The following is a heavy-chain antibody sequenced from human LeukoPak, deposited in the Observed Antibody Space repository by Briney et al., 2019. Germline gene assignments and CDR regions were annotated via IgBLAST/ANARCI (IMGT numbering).Heavy chain of an antibody. CDR3: ARIIEMATIFAPFDP. D-gene: IGHD5-24*01. J-gene: IGHJ5*02. CDR1: GGSISGSNYY. CDR2: IYYSGST. V-gene: IGHV4-39*01. Sequence: SETLSLTCTVSGGSISGSNYYWGWIRQPPGKGLEWIGSIYYSGSTYYSPSLKSRVTISVDTSKNQFSLKLSSVTAADTAVYYCARIIEMATIFAPFDPWGQGTLVTVSS.